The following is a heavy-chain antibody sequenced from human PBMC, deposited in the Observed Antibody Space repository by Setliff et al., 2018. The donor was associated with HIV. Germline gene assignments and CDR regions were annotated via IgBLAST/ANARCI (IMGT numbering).Heavy chain of an antibody. Sequence: PSETLSLTCTVSGGSIASSSSYYWGWIRQPPGKGLEWIGNIYYNGSAYYTPSLKSRVTISVDTSKNQFFLTLTSLTAADTAIYYCVRGRDEVALVGTHYYYYFNLDVWGKGTKVTVSS. V-gene: IGHV4-39*07. J-gene: IGHJ6*04. CDR3: VRGRDEVALVGTHYYYYFNLDV. CDR1: GGSIASSSSYY. D-gene: IGHD3-16*01. CDR2: IYYNGSA.